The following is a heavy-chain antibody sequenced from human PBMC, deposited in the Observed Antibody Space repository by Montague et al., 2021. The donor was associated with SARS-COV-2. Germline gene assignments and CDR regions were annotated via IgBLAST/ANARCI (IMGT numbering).Heavy chain of an antibody. CDR2: TYFRSKWYN. CDR3: GRVFAPAGTFDF. CDR1: GDSVSTNNTT. D-gene: IGHD6-13*01. Sequence: CAISGDSVSTNNTTWNWVRQSPSGDLEWLGRTYFRSKWYNDYAVXLKSRITINPDTSKNQFSLQLKSVTPKDMAIYFCGRVFAPAGTFDFWGQGTLVTVSS. J-gene: IGHJ4*02. V-gene: IGHV6-1*01.